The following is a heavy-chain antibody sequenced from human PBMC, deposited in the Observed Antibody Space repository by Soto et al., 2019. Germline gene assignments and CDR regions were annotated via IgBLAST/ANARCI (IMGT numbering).Heavy chain of an antibody. V-gene: IGHV1-2*04. CDR2: INPNSGGT. CDR3: AGAWGIAEPIDY. CDR1: GYTFTGYY. Sequence: ASVKVSCKASGYTFTGYYMHWVRQAPGQGLEWMGWINPNSGGTNYAQKFQGWVTMTRDTSISTAYMELSRLRSDDTAVYYCAGAWGIAEPIDYGGKGTLLTAPS. J-gene: IGHJ4*02. D-gene: IGHD6-13*01.